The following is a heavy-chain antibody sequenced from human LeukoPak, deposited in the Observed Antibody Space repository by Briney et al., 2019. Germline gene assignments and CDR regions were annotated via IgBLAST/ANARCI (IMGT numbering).Heavy chain of an antibody. CDR2: FDPEDGET. CDR1: GYTLTELS. D-gene: IGHD3-9*01. V-gene: IGHV1-24*01. Sequence: ASVKVSCKVSGYTLTELSMHWVRQAPGKGLEWMGGFDPEDGETIYAQKFQGRVTMTEDTSTDTACMELSSLRSEDTAVYYCATGIDWFDTYYFDYWGQGTLVTVSS. CDR3: ATGIDWFDTYYFDY. J-gene: IGHJ4*02.